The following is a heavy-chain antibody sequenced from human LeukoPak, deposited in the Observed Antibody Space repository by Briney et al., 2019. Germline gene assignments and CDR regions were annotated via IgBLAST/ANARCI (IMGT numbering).Heavy chain of an antibody. J-gene: IGHJ6*03. CDR3: ARSAAAGFSYYSYYMDV. CDR1: GFTFRSYG. Sequence: GGTLRLSCAASGFTFRSYGMNWVRQAPGKGLVWVSRINSDGSSTTYADSVKGRFTISRDNAKNTLYLQMNSLRAEDTAVYYCARSAAAGFSYYSYYMDVWGKGTTVTISS. V-gene: IGHV3-74*01. D-gene: IGHD6-13*01. CDR2: INSDGSST.